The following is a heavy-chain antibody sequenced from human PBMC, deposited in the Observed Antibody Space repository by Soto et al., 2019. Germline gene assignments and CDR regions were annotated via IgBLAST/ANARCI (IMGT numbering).Heavy chain of an antibody. D-gene: IGHD3-10*01. J-gene: IGHJ3*02. CDR2: MNPNSGNT. CDR1: GYTFTSYD. Sequence: ASVKVSCKASGYTFTSYDINWVRQATGQGLEWMGWMNPNSGNTGYAQKFQGRVTMTRNTSISTAYMELSSLRSEDTAVYYCARGLYGSGSYFWAFDIWGQGTMVTVSS. CDR3: ARGLYGSGSYFWAFDI. V-gene: IGHV1-8*01.